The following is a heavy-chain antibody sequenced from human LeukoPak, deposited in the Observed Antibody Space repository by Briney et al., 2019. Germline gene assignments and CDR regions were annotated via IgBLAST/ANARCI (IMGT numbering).Heavy chain of an antibody. CDR1: GFIFGNYW. CDR3: GTSPAVPGSR. CDR2: INSDGSST. V-gene: IGHV3-74*01. D-gene: IGHD6-19*01. Sequence: GGSLRLSCAASGFIFGNYWMHWVRQAPGKGLVWVSRINSDGSSTSYTDSVKGRFTLSRDNARNMVYLQMNSLRAEDTAVYYCGTSPAVPGSRWGQGTLVIVSS. J-gene: IGHJ4*02.